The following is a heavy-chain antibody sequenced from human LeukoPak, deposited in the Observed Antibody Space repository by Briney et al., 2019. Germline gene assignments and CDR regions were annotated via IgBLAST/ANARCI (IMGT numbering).Heavy chain of an antibody. CDR3: AKDSLPRVVARQNWFDP. Sequence: AGGSLRLSCAASGFAFDDYAMHWVRQAPGKGLEWVSLISWDGGSTYYADSVKGRFTISRDNSKNSLYLQMSSLRAEDTALYYCAKDSLPRVVARQNWFDPWGQGTLVTVSS. CDR1: GFAFDDYA. V-gene: IGHV3-43D*04. CDR2: ISWDGGST. D-gene: IGHD2-15*01. J-gene: IGHJ5*02.